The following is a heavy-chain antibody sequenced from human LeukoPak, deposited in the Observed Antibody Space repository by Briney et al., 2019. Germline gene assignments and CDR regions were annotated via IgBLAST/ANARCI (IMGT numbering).Heavy chain of an antibody. Sequence: GGSLRLSCAASGFTFSDYAMNWVRQAPGKGLDWVSGISGSGDRTYYTDSVRGRFSISRDNSKNTLYLEMNSLRADDTAIYYCAKEYSSGWYDWGQGSLVTVSS. CDR1: GFTFSDYA. D-gene: IGHD6-19*01. V-gene: IGHV3-23*01. J-gene: IGHJ4*02. CDR2: ISGSGDRT. CDR3: AKEYSSGWYD.